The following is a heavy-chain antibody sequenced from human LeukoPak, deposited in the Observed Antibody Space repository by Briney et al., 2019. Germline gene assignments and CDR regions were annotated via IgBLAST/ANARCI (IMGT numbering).Heavy chain of an antibody. Sequence: PSETLSLTCTVSSGSITGGDYYWSWIRQPPGKGLEWMGYVYHSGATHYSPSLKSRVAMSVETSKKQFSLKLSSVTAADTAVYYCARGITVAALDSWGQGTLVTVSS. CDR1: SGSITGGDYY. V-gene: IGHV4-30-4*01. CDR2: VYHSGAT. J-gene: IGHJ4*02. D-gene: IGHD6-19*01. CDR3: ARGITVAALDS.